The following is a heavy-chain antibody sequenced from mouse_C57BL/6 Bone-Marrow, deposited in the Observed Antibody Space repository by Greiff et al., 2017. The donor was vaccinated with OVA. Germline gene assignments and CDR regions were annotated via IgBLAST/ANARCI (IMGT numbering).Heavy chain of an antibody. CDR1: GYTFTSYG. Sequence: VKLVESGAELARPGASVKLSCKASGYTFTSYGISWVKQRTGQGLEWIGEIYPRSGNTYYNEKFKGKATLTADKSSSTAYMELRSLTSEDSAVYFCARSLLYFDYWGQGTTLTVSS. V-gene: IGHV1-81*01. CDR2: IYPRSGNT. D-gene: IGHD6-2*01. CDR3: ARSLLYFDY. J-gene: IGHJ2*01.